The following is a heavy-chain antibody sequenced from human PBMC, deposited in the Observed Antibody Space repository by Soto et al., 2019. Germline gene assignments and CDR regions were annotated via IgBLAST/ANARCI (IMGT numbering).Heavy chain of an antibody. CDR2: IWYDGGNR. V-gene: IGHV3-33*01. CDR3: ARDNFGGDSSSPYSFDY. CDR1: GFTFSNYG. Sequence: VQLVESGGGVVQPGGSLRLSCAASGFTFSNYGMHWVRQAPGKGLEWVAIIWYDGGNRFYADSVKGRFIISRENSKNTLYLQMSSLRVEDTAVYYCARDNFGGDSSSPYSFDYWGQGTLVTVSS. D-gene: IGHD6-13*01. J-gene: IGHJ4*02.